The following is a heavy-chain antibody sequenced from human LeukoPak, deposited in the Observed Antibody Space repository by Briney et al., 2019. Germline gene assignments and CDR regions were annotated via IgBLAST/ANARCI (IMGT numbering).Heavy chain of an antibody. Sequence: ASVNVSCTASGYTFTGYYMHWVRQAPGQGLEWMGWINHKSGGTNYAQKFQGRVTMTRDTSIHTAYMELSRLRSDDTAVYYCAREEYGFDPWGQGTLVTVSS. V-gene: IGHV1-2*02. CDR3: AREEYGFDP. CDR2: INHKSGGT. J-gene: IGHJ5*02. D-gene: IGHD2-2*01. CDR1: GYTFTGYY.